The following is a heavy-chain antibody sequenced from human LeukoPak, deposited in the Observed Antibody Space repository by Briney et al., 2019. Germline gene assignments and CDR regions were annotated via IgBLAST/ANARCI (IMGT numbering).Heavy chain of an antibody. D-gene: IGHD5-18*01. CDR2: IYYSGST. Sequence: SETLSLTCTVSGGSISSSSYYWVWIRQPPGKGLEWIGSIYYSGSTYYNPSLKSRVTISVDTSKNQFSLKLSSVTAADTAVYYCARHWDTAMVYFDYWGQGTLVTVSS. CDR1: GGSISSSSYY. J-gene: IGHJ4*02. V-gene: IGHV4-39*01. CDR3: ARHWDTAMVYFDY.